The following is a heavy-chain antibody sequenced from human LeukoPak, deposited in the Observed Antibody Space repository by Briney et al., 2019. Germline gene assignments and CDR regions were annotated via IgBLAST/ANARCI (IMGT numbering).Heavy chain of an antibody. D-gene: IGHD4-17*01. Sequence: SETLSLTCAVYGGSFSGFYWSWIRQPPMKGLEWIGEINHSGSTNYNTSLKSRVTISVDTSKNQFSLKLTSVTAADTAVYYCARGAGDYARYYFDSWGQGTLVTVSS. J-gene: IGHJ4*02. V-gene: IGHV4-34*01. CDR1: GGSFSGFY. CDR2: INHSGST. CDR3: ARGAGDYARYYFDS.